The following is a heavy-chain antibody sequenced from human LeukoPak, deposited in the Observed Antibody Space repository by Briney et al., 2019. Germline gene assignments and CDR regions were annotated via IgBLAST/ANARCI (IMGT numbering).Heavy chain of an antibody. CDR3: ARDFGDYTVYFDY. J-gene: IGHJ4*02. CDR1: GGSISSYY. CDR2: IESSGSS. Sequence: SETLSLTCTVSGGSISSYYWNWIRPPARKGLEWIGRIESSGSSNYNPSLKSRVTMPVDTSKNQFSLKLNSVTAADTAVYYCARDFGDYTVYFDYWGQGTLVTVSS. V-gene: IGHV4-4*07. D-gene: IGHD4-17*01.